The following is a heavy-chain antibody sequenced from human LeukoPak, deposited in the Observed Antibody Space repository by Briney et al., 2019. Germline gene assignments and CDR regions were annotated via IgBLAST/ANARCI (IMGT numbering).Heavy chain of an antibody. CDR2: TNHSGST. CDR3: ARGSSVNQTGLKGCDY. Sequence: SETLSLTCAVYGGSFSGYYWTWIRHTPEKGLEWIGETNHSGSTNYNPSLKSRVTISVDTSKNQFSLKLSSVTAADTAVYYCARGSSVNQTGLKGCDYWGQGTLVTVSS. J-gene: IGHJ4*02. V-gene: IGHV4-34*01. D-gene: IGHD3-10*01. CDR1: GGSFSGYY.